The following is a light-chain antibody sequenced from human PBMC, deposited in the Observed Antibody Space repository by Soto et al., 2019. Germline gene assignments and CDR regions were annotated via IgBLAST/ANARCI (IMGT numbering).Light chain of an antibody. V-gene: IGKV2-28*01. CDR2: LGS. CDR3: MQSLQRPPT. Sequence: DIVMTQSPLSLPVTPGEPASISCRSSQSLLDSNGYNSLDWYLQKSGQSPQLLIYLGSNRASGVPDRFSGSGSGTDFTLKISRVEAEDVGVYYCMQSLQRPPTVGQGTKVEIK. CDR1: QSLLDSNGYNS. J-gene: IGKJ1*01.